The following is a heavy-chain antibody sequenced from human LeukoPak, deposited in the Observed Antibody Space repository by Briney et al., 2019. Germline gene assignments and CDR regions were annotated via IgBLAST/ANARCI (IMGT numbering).Heavy chain of an antibody. CDR2: TYPGDSDT. Sequence: GESLKISCKGSRYSFTSYWIGWVRQMPGKGLEWMGITYPGDSDTRYSPSFQGQVTISADKSISTAYLQWNSLEASDTAMYYCARFVGACSGGSCYSDYWGQGTLVTVSS. CDR3: ARFVGACSGGSCYSDY. CDR1: RYSFTSYW. V-gene: IGHV5-51*01. J-gene: IGHJ4*02. D-gene: IGHD2-15*01.